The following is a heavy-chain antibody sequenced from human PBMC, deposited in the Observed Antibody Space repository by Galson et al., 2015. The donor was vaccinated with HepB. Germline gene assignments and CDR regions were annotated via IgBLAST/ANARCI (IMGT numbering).Heavy chain of an antibody. D-gene: IGHD3-22*01. CDR3: AKGYDSSIYYSPYFFDY. CDR2: ISGSGGST. J-gene: IGHJ4*02. CDR1: GFTFSSYA. V-gene: IGHV3-23*01. Sequence: SLRLSCAASGFTFSSYAITWVRLAPGKGLEWVSGISGSGGSTYYADSVKGRFTISRDNSKNTLYLQMNSLRAEDTALYYCAKGYDSSIYYSPYFFDYWDQGPLVTVSS.